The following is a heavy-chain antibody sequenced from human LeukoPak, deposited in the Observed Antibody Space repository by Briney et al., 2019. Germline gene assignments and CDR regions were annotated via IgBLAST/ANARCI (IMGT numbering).Heavy chain of an antibody. D-gene: IGHD2-15*01. J-gene: IGHJ4*02. CDR2: ISGDGGST. CDR1: GFTFDDYA. V-gene: IGHV3-43*02. Sequence: GGSLRLSCAPPGFTFDDYAMHWVRQAPGKGLEWVSLISGDGGSTYYADSVKGRFTISRDNSKNSLYLQMNSLRAEDTALYYCAKDMEDIGYRRAAQLFDYWGQGTLVTVSS. CDR3: AKDMEDIGYRRAAQLFDY.